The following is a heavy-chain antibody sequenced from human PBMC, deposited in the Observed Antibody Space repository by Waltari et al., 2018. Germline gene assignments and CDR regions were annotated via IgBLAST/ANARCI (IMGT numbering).Heavy chain of an antibody. D-gene: IGHD2-15*01. J-gene: IGHJ3*02. CDR3: ARQGGWTFDI. V-gene: IGHV3-7*01. Sequence: EVQMVESGGGLVQPGGSLRLSCVGYGFSLSDYWMSWVRQAPGRGLEWLGNIKGDGTETSYVDSVKGRFIISRDNARNTLFLQMNNLGAGDTAVFYCARQGGWTFDIWGQGTVVTVSS. CDR1: GFSLSDYW. CDR2: IKGDGTET.